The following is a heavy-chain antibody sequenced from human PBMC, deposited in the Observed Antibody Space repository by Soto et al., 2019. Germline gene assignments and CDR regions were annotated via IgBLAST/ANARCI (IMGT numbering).Heavy chain of an antibody. CDR3: ARIADTAMVTNYYYYYGMDV. V-gene: IGHV4-34*01. J-gene: IGHJ6*02. Sequence: PETLSVPAAVYGGLLSGCYWRLCRRPPGKGLEWIGEINHSGSTNYTPSLKTRVTISVDTSKNQFSLKLSSVTAADTAVYYCARIADTAMVTNYYYYYGMDVWGQGTTVT. CDR2: INHSGST. D-gene: IGHD5-18*01. CDR1: GGLLSGCY.